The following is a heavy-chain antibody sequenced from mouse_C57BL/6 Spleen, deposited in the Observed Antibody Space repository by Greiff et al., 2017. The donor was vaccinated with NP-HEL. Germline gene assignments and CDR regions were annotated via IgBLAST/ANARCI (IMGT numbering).Heavy chain of an antibody. CDR3: AREGANFDY. V-gene: IGHV1-26*01. CDR2: INPNNGGT. Sequence: EVQLQQSGPELVKPGASVKISCKASGYTFTDYYMNWVKQSHGKSLEWIGDINPNNGGTSYNQKFKGKATLTVDKSSSTAYMELRSLTSEDSAVYYCAREGANFDYWGKGTTLTVSS. CDR1: GYTFTDYY. J-gene: IGHJ2*01.